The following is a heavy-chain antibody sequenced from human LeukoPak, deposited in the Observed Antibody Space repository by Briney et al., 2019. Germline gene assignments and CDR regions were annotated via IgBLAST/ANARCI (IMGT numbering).Heavy chain of an antibody. Sequence: PSETLSLTCTVSGGSISTNTYYWGWIRQPPGKGLEWIGTIYYSGTTYYNPSLKSRVTISVDTSKNQFSLKLTSVTAADTAVYYSARRPYYYMDVWGKGTTVTVSS. V-gene: IGHV4-39*01. CDR3: ARRPYYYMDV. CDR2: IYYSGTT. CDR1: GGSISTNTYY. J-gene: IGHJ6*03.